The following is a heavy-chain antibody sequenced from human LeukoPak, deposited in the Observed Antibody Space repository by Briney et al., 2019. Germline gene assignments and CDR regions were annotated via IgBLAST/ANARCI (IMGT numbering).Heavy chain of an antibody. V-gene: IGHV4-61*01. D-gene: IGHD5-12*01. Sequence: SETLSLTCTVSGGSVSSGSYYWSWFRQPPGKGLEWIGYIYYSGSTNYNPSLKSRVTISVDTSKNQFSLKLSSVTAADTAVYYCARDVGYSGYLDYWGQGTLVTVSS. J-gene: IGHJ4*02. CDR1: GGSVSSGSYY. CDR3: ARDVGYSGYLDY. CDR2: IYYSGST.